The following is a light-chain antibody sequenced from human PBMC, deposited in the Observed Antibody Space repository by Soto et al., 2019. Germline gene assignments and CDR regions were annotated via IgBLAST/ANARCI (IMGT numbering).Light chain of an antibody. CDR1: QSISRY. Sequence: EIVLTQSPATLSLSPGDRATLSCRASQSISRYLAWYQQKPGQAPRLLIYDASKRAAGIPARYSASGSGTDFTLTITSLEPEDFAVYYCQQRSNWLSTFGGGTKVEIK. V-gene: IGKV3-11*01. CDR3: QQRSNWLST. CDR2: DAS. J-gene: IGKJ4*01.